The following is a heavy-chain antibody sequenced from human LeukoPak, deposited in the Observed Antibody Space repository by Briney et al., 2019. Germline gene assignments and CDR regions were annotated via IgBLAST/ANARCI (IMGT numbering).Heavy chain of an antibody. J-gene: IGHJ4*02. Sequence: SVKVSCKASGGTFSSYAISWVRQAPGQGLEGMGGIIPIFGTANYAQKFQGRVTITADKSTSTAYMELSSLRSEDTAVYYCARDQGWELSVSGFDYWGQGTLVIVSS. CDR3: ARDQGWELSVSGFDY. D-gene: IGHD3-16*02. CDR2: IIPIFGTA. CDR1: GGTFSSYA. V-gene: IGHV1-69*06.